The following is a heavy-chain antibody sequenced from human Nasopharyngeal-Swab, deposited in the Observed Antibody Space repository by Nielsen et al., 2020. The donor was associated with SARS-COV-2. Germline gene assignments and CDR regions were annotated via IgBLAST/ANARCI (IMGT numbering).Heavy chain of an antibody. D-gene: IGHD6-6*01. CDR3: AKDQPMSSIADY. J-gene: IGHJ4*02. V-gene: IGHV3-33*03. CDR1: GFTFSTFG. Sequence: GESLKISCAASGFTFSTFGMHWVRQAPGKGLEWVAVIWYDGSNKYYADSVKGRFTISRDNSKNTLYLQMNSLRAEDTAVYYCAKDQPMSSIADYWGQGTLVTVSS. CDR2: IWYDGSNK.